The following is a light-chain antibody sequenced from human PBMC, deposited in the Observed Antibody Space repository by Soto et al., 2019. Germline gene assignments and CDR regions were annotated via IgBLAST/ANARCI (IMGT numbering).Light chain of an antibody. Sequence: QSALTQPASVSGSPGQSITISCTGTSSDVGGYNYVSWYQQHPGKAPKLMIYDVSNRPSGVSNRFSGSKSGNTASLTISGLKAEDEPDYYCSSYTSSSTVVFGGGTKLTVL. CDR2: DVS. CDR1: SSDVGGYNY. J-gene: IGLJ2*01. CDR3: SSYTSSSTVV. V-gene: IGLV2-14*01.